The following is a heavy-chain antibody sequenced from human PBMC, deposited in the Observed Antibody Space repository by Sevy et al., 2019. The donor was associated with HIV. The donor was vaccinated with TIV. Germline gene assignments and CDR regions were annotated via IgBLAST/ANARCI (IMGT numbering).Heavy chain of an antibody. J-gene: IGHJ4*02. V-gene: IGHV3-66*02. Sequence: GGSLRLSCAISGFIVNDKYIIWVRQAPGKGLEWVSVIFSSGSTYYGDSAKGRFTISRDNSKNTGYLQMNSVRAEDTAGYCLVSLFLSYRSGWSYFDYWGQGTLVTFSS. CDR1: GFIVNDKY. D-gene: IGHD6-19*01. CDR3: VSLFLSYRSGWSYFDY. CDR2: IFSSGST.